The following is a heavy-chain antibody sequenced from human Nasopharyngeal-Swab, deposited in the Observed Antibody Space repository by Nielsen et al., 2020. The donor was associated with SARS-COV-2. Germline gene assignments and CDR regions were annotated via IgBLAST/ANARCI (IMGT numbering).Heavy chain of an antibody. CDR2: MSYDGSNT. J-gene: IGHJ4*02. Sequence: GGSLRLSCAASGFTFSNYVIHWVRQAPGKGLEWVAFMSYDGSNTYYADSVKGRFTISRDNSKKTVYLQMNSLRAEDTAVYYCARIGSSGWYPFYLDYWGQGTRVTISS. D-gene: IGHD6-19*01. CDR1: GFTFSNYV. V-gene: IGHV3-30*04. CDR3: ARIGSSGWYPFYLDY.